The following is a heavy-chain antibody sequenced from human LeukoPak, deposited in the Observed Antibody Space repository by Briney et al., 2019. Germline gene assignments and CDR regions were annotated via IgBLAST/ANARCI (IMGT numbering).Heavy chain of an antibody. V-gene: IGHV4-34*01. CDR1: GGSFSGYY. Sequence: PSETLSLTCAVYGGSFSGYYWSWIRQPPGKGLEWIGEINHSGSTNYNPSLKSRVTISVDTSKNQFSLKLSSVTAADTAVYYCARGLPRGGYCSSTSCYTDFDYWGQGTLVTVSS. CDR2: INHSGST. J-gene: IGHJ4*02. D-gene: IGHD2-2*02. CDR3: ARGLPRGGYCSSTSCYTDFDY.